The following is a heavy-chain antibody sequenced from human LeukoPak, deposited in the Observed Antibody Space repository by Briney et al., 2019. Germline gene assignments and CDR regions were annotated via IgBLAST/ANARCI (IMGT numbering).Heavy chain of an antibody. Sequence: SETLSLTCTVSGGSISSSSYYWGWIRQPPGKELEWIGSIYHSGSTYYNPSLKSRVTISVDTSKNQFSLKLSSVTAADTAVYYCARDRDWGLYYFDYWGQGTLVTVSS. CDR2: IYHSGST. CDR3: ARDRDWGLYYFDY. D-gene: IGHD7-27*01. J-gene: IGHJ4*02. CDR1: GGSISSSSYY. V-gene: IGHV4-39*07.